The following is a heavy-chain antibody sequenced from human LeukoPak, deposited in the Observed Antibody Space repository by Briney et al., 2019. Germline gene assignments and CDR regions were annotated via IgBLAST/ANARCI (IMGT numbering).Heavy chain of an antibody. V-gene: IGHV3-48*03. D-gene: IGHD1-26*01. Sequence: GGSLRLSCAASGFTFSSYEMNWVRQAPGKGLEWVSYISSSGSTIYYADSVKGRFTISRDNAKNSLYLQMSSLRAEDTAVYYCTRDQGSGSYYRWAFDIWGQGTMVTVSS. J-gene: IGHJ3*02. CDR1: GFTFSSYE. CDR2: ISSSGSTI. CDR3: TRDQGSGSYYRWAFDI.